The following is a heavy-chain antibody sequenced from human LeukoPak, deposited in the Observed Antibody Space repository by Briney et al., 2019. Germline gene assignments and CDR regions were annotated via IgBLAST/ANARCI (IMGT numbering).Heavy chain of an antibody. CDR1: GFTFRSYS. J-gene: IGHJ4*02. CDR3: ARAGIGGSSTSCDY. D-gene: IGHD2-2*01. V-gene: IGHV3-21*01. Sequence: GGSLRLSCAASGFTFRSYSMNWVRQAPGKGLEWGSSISSSSSYIYYADSVKGRFPISRDNAKNSLYLQMNSLRAEDTAVYYCARAGIGGSSTSCDYWGQGTLVTVSS. CDR2: ISSSSSYI.